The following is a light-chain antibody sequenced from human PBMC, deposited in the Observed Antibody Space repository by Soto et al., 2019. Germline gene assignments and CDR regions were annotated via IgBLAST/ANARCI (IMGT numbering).Light chain of an antibody. V-gene: IGLV2-8*01. CDR1: KNDIGVYDF. CDR2: EVV. Sequence: QSALTQPPSASGSPGQSVTISCTGTKNDIGVYDFVSWYQHHPGKAPRLIIYEVVQRPSGVPDRFSGSKSGNTASLTVSGLQAADEADYSCKSYAGSNTYVFGSGTKLTV. CDR3: KSYAGSNTYV. J-gene: IGLJ1*01.